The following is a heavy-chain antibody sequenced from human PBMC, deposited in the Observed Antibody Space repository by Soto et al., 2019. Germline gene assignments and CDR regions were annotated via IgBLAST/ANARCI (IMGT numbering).Heavy chain of an antibody. V-gene: IGHV3-11*01. J-gene: IGHJ4*02. CDR2: ISSSGSTI. Sequence: GGSLRLSCAASGFTFSDYYMSWIRQAPGKGLEWVSYISSSGSTIYYADSVKGRFTISRDNAKNSLYLQMNSLRAEDTAVYYCARVLNWIQLWKYYFDYWGQGTLVTVSS. CDR3: ARVLNWIQLWKYYFDY. CDR1: GFTFSDYY. D-gene: IGHD5-18*01.